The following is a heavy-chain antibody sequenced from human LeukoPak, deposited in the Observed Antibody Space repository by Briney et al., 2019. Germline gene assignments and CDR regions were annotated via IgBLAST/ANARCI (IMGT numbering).Heavy chain of an antibody. CDR2: IYSGGST. D-gene: IGHD2-2*01. CDR3: AKAFCSSTSCHYYYYMDV. Sequence: GGSLRLSCAASGFTVSSNYMSWVRQAPGKGLEWVSVIYSGGSTYYADSVKGRFTISRDNSKNTLYLQMNSLRAEDTAVYYCAKAFCSSTSCHYYYYMDVWGKGTTVTVSS. CDR1: GFTVSSNY. V-gene: IGHV3-53*01. J-gene: IGHJ6*03.